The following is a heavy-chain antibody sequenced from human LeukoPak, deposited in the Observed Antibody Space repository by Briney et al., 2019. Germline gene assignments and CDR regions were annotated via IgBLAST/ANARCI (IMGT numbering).Heavy chain of an antibody. V-gene: IGHV1-3*01. CDR2: INAGNGNT. CDR1: GYTFTTYA. J-gene: IGHJ6*02. D-gene: IGHD6-13*01. CDR3: ASPYPGIAAAGHSFYYGMDV. Sequence: PGASVKVSCKTSGYTFTTYAIHWVRQAPGQRPEWMGWINAGNGNTQYSQKFQGRVTITRDTSASTAYMQLSSLKSEDTAVYYCASPYPGIAAAGHSFYYGMDVWGQGTTVTVSS.